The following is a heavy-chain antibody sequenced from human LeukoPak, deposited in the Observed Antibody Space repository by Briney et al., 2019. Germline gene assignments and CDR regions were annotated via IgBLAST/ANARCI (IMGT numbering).Heavy chain of an antibody. CDR1: GGTFSSYA. V-gene: IGHV1-69*13. CDR2: IIPIFGTA. D-gene: IGHD3-16*02. CDR3: ARGPNHYDYVWGSYRLDY. J-gene: IGHJ4*02. Sequence: SVKVSCKASGGTFSSYAISWVRQAPGQGLEWMGGIIPIFGTANYAQKFQGRVTITADESTSTAYMELSSLRSEDTAVYYCARGPNHYDYVWGSYRLDYWGQGTLVTVSS.